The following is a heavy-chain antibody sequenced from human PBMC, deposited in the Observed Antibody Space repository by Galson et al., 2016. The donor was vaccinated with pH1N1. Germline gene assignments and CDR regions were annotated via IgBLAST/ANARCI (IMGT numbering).Heavy chain of an antibody. CDR3: AKGISSTWRSFDA. CDR1: GFTFSRYA. Sequence: SLRLSCAASGFTFSRYAMSWVRQAPRKGLELVSTISSGGSGTYYADSVKGRFTITRDNSKNMLNLQLNSLRAEDTAVYYCAKGISSTWRSFDAWGQGTLVTVSS. CDR2: ISSGGSGT. D-gene: IGHD6-13*01. J-gene: IGHJ4*02. V-gene: IGHV3-23*01.